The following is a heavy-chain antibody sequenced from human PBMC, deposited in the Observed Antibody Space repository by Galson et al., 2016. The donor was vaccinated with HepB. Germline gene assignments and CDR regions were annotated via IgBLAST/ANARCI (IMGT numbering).Heavy chain of an antibody. CDR1: GGSVTSSTLY. J-gene: IGHJ4*02. CDR2: IFHSGSI. D-gene: IGHD6-6*01. V-gene: IGHV4-39*07. CDR3: ARDSLGIAARPVFDY. Sequence: SETLSLTCTVSGGSVTSSTLYWAWIRQPPGKGLEWIGEIFHSGSINYNPSLKSRVTISVDKSKNQFSLILTSVTAADTALYYCARDSLGIAARPVFDYWGQGTRVTVSS.